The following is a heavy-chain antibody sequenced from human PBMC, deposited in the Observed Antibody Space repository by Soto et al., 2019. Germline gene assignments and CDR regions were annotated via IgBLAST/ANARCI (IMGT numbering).Heavy chain of an antibody. D-gene: IGHD3-3*01. Sequence: SETLSLTCTVSGGSISSGGYYWSWIRQHPGKGLEWIGYIYYSGSTYYNPSLKSRVTISVDTSKNQFSLKLSSVTAADTAVYYCVGWSFWSGYSIDPWGQGTLVTVSS. CDR2: IYYSGST. V-gene: IGHV4-31*03. J-gene: IGHJ5*02. CDR1: GGSISSGGYY. CDR3: VGWSFWSGYSIDP.